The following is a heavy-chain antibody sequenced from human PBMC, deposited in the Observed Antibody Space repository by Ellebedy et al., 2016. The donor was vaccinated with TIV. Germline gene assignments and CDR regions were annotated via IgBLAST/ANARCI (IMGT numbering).Heavy chain of an antibody. Sequence: GESLKISCAASGFTFSSNWMHWVRQAPGKGLVWVSRINSDGSRSTYADSVKGRFTISRDNSKNTLYLQMNSLRAEDTAVYYCARDLSGYDVMGGDYWGQGTLVTVSS. D-gene: IGHD5-12*01. CDR1: GFTFSSNW. CDR2: INSDGSRS. J-gene: IGHJ4*02. V-gene: IGHV3-74*01. CDR3: ARDLSGYDVMGGDY.